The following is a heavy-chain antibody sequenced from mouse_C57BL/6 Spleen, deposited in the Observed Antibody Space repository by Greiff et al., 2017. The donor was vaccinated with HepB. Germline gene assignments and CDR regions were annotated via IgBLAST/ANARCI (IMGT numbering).Heavy chain of an antibody. Sequence: VQLQQSGAELVRPGASVKLSCTASGFNIKDYYMHWVKQRPEQGLEWIGRIDPEDGDTEYAPKFQGKATMTADTSSNTAYLQLSSLTSEDTAVYYCTTYHSYGISYYFDYWGQGTTLTVSS. CDR2: IDPEDGDT. J-gene: IGHJ2*01. D-gene: IGHD1-1*01. CDR1: GFNIKDYY. CDR3: TTYHSYGISYYFDY. V-gene: IGHV14-1*01.